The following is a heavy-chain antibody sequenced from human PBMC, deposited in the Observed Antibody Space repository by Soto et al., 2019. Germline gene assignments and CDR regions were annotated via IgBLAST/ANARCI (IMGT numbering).Heavy chain of an antibody. CDR1: GFTFSSYS. D-gene: IGHD6-19*01. V-gene: IGHV3-21*01. J-gene: IGHJ4*02. CDR3: AGFGGAVAGTG. CDR2: ISSSSSYI. Sequence: EVQLVESGGGLVKPGGSLRLSCAASGFTFSSYSMNWVRQAPGKGLEWVSSISSSSSYIYYADSVKGRSTISRDNAKNSLYLQMNSLRAEDTAVYYCAGFGGAVAGTGWGQGTLVTVSS.